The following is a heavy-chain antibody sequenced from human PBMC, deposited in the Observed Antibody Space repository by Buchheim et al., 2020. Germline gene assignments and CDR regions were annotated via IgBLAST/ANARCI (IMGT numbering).Heavy chain of an antibody. D-gene: IGHD5-12*01. Sequence: QVQLVESGGGVVQPGRSLRLSCAASGFTFSSYGMHWVRQAPGKGLEWVAVISYDGSNKYYADSVKGRFTISRDNSENTLCLQMNSLRAEDTAVYYCAKGGVDVSYWGQGTL. V-gene: IGHV3-30*18. CDR1: GFTFSSYG. J-gene: IGHJ4*02. CDR3: AKGGVDVSY. CDR2: ISYDGSNK.